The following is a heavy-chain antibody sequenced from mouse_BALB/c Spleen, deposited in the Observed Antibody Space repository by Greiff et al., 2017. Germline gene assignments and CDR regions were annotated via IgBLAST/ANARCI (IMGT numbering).Heavy chain of an antibody. CDR1: GFSLTSYG. V-gene: IGHV2-2*02. D-gene: IGHD1-1*01. CDR2: IWSGGST. Sequence: QVQLKESGPGLVQPSQSLSITCTVSGFSLTSYGVHWVRQSPGKGLEWLGVIWSGGSTDYNAAFISRLSISKDNSKSQVFFKMNSLQANDTAIYYCAANYGSTHVGFAYWGQGTLVTVSA. J-gene: IGHJ3*01. CDR3: AANYGSTHVGFAY.